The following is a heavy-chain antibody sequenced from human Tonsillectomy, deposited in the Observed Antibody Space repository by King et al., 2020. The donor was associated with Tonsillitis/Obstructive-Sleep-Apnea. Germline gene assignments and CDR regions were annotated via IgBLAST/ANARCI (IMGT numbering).Heavy chain of an antibody. D-gene: IGHD6-6*01. CDR2: FDPEDVET. J-gene: IGHJ4*02. CDR1: GYTLTELS. CDR3: GTAQLGSSPFDY. V-gene: IGHV1-24*01. Sequence: QLVQSGAEVKKPGASVKVSCKVSGYTLTELSMHWVRQAPGKGLEWMGGFDPEDVETIHAQKFQGRVTMTEDTSTDTAYMELSSLRSEDTAVYYCGTAQLGSSPFDYWGQGTLVTVSS.